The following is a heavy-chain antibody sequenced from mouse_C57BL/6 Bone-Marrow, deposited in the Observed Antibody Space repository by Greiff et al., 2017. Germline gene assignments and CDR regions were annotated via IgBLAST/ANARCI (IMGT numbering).Heavy chain of an antibody. J-gene: IGHJ4*01. D-gene: IGHD2-5*01. V-gene: IGHV1-64*01. CDR1: GYTFTSYW. CDR3: TSSYSIYAMDY. CDR2: IHPNSGST. Sequence: VQLQQSGAELVKPGASVKLSCTASGYTFTSYWMHWVKQRPGQGLEWIGMIHPNSGSTNYNEKFKSKATLTVDKSSSTAFLQLSSLTSEYAAVDYCTSSYSIYAMDYWGQGTSVTVSS.